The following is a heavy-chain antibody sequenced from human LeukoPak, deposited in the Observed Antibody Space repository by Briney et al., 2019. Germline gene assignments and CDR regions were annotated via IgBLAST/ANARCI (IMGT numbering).Heavy chain of an antibody. D-gene: IGHD2-2*01. CDR1: GFTFSPYS. J-gene: IGHJ4*02. V-gene: IGHV3-48*01. CDR2: ISRNGDTI. CDR3: AKVAQVVVPAATYFDY. Sequence: GGSLRLSCAASGFTFSPYSMNWVRQAPGKGLEWVSYISRNGDTIYYADSVKGRFTISRDNSKNTLYLQMNSLRAEDTAVYYCAKVAQVVVPAATYFDYWGQGTLVTVSS.